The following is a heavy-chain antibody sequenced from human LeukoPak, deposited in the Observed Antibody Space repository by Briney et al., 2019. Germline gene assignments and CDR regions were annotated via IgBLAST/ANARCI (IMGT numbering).Heavy chain of an antibody. D-gene: IGHD2-21*02. CDR1: GGSISNYY. V-gene: IGHV4-4*07. CDR2: ISASGNT. Sequence: SETLSLTCTVSGGSISNYYWSWIRQPAGKGLEWIGRISASGNTNYNPSLKSRVTMSVDTSMNLFALKLSSVTAADTAVYYCARPGVATAIDYWGQGTLVTVSS. CDR3: ARPGVATAIDY. J-gene: IGHJ4*02.